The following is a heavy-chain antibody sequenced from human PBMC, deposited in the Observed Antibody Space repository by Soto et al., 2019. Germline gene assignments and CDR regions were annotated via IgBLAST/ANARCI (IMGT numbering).Heavy chain of an antibody. J-gene: IGHJ5*02. Sequence: QVQLVESGGGLVKPGGSLRLSCAASGFTFSDYYMSWIRQAPGKGLEWVSYISSSASTIYYADSVKGRFTISRDNAENSLYLQMNCLRAEDTAVYYCARVRYYDSGSSINWFDPWGQGTLVTVSS. D-gene: IGHD3-10*01. CDR1: GFTFSDYY. CDR2: ISSSASTI. CDR3: ARVRYYDSGSSINWFDP. V-gene: IGHV3-11*01.